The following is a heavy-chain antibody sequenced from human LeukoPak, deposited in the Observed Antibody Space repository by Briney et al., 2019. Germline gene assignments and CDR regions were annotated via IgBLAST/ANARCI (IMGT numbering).Heavy chain of an antibody. V-gene: IGHV3-48*02. CDR1: GFTFGSYS. CDR3: ARVSAGYSNYEALDY. J-gene: IGHJ4*02. CDR2: ISSSSRTI. D-gene: IGHD4-11*01. Sequence: PGGSLRLSCAASGFTFGSYSMDWVRQAPGKGLEWVSYISSSSRTIYYADSVKGRFTISRDNAKNSLYLQMNSLRDEDTAVYYCARVSAGYSNYEALDYWGQGTLVTVSS.